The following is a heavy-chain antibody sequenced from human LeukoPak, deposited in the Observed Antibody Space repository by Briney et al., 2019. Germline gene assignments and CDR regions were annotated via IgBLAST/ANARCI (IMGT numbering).Heavy chain of an antibody. CDR2: VYYSGST. Sequence: SETLSLTCSVSGGSIITNTYYWGWVRQSPGKGLEWIGSVYYSGSTHYNPSLKSRVTISADTSKNQFSLKLSSVTAADTAVYYCARDYSSGWYRAFDIWGQGTMVTVSS. CDR1: GGSIITNTYY. V-gene: IGHV4-39*07. D-gene: IGHD6-19*01. J-gene: IGHJ3*02. CDR3: ARDYSSGWYRAFDI.